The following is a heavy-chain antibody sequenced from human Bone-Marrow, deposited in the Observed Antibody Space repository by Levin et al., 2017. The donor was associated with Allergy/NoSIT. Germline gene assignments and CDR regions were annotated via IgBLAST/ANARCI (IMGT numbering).Heavy chain of an antibody. CDR3: ARDRGRLMDLAAKNAFDI. V-gene: IGHV3-7*01. CDR1: GFTFSSYW. J-gene: IGHJ3*02. Sequence: QAGGSLRLSCAASGFTFSSYWMSWVRQAPGKGLEWVANIKQDGSEKYYVDSVKGRFTISRDNAKNSLYLQMNSLRAEDTAVYYCARDRGRLMDLAAKNAFDIWGQGTMVTVSS. CDR2: IKQDGSEK. D-gene: IGHD2-15*01.